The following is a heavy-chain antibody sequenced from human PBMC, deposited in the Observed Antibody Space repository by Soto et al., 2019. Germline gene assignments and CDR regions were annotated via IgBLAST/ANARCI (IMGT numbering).Heavy chain of an antibody. D-gene: IGHD3-9*01. CDR3: ARDPGIRYFDWSDLYGMDV. V-gene: IGHV1-46*01. Sequence: GASVKVSCKASGYTFTSYYMHWVRQAPGQGLEWMGIINPSGGSTSYAQKFQGRVTMTRDTSTSTVYMELSSLRPEDTAVYYCARDPGIRYFDWSDLYGMDVWGQGTTVTVSS. CDR1: GYTFTSYY. CDR2: INPSGGST. J-gene: IGHJ6*02.